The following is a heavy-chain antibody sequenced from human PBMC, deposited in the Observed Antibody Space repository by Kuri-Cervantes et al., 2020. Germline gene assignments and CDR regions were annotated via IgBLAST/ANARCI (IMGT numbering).Heavy chain of an antibody. CDR3: ARHPTGFPNWFDS. CDR1: GGSISTSPYY. V-gene: IGHV4-39*01. J-gene: IGHJ5*01. CDR2: IKYSGSS. Sequence: SETLSLTCTVSGGSISTSPYYWVWIRQPPGKGLDWIGSIKYSGSSDYNPSFSSRVTMSLDTSNNHFSLKLTSVTAADTAIYYCARHPTGFPNWFDSWGQGTLVTVSS.